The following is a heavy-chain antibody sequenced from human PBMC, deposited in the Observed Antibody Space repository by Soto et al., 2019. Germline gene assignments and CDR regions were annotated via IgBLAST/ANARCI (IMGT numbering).Heavy chain of an antibody. Sequence: SETLSLTCTVSGGSISSGDHFWSWIRQPPGKGLEWIGYIYYTGSTYYNPSLKSRVSTSVDTPKNQFSLKLSSVTAADTAVYFCARDFAYFDSWGQGTLVTVSS. D-gene: IGHD3-3*01. J-gene: IGHJ4*02. V-gene: IGHV4-30-4*01. CDR3: ARDFAYFDS. CDR2: IYYTGST. CDR1: GGSISSGDHF.